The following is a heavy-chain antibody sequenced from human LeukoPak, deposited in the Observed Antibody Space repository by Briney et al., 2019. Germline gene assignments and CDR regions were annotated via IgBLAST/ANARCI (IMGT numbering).Heavy chain of an antibody. J-gene: IGHJ4*02. CDR3: ARDQDGAAGT. D-gene: IGHD6-13*01. V-gene: IGHV1-3*01. Sequence: ASVKVSCKASGYTFTSYSMHWVRQAPGQRLEWMGWINAGNGNSKFSQKFQGRVTITADESTSTAYMELSSLRSEDTAVYYCARDQDGAAGTWGQGTLVTVSS. CDR1: GYTFTSYS. CDR2: INAGNGNS.